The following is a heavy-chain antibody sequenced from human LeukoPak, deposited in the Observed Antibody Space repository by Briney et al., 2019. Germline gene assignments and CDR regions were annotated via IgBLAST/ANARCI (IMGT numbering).Heavy chain of an antibody. CDR1: GYTFTSYY. D-gene: IGHD2-21*02. Sequence: GASVKVSCKASGYTFTSYYMHWVRQAPGQGLEWVGIINPSGGSTSYAQKFQGRVTMTRDTSTSTVYMELSRLRSEDTAVYYCARVGVTAILYDAFDIWGQGTMVTVSS. CDR2: INPSGGST. V-gene: IGHV1-46*01. CDR3: ARVGVTAILYDAFDI. J-gene: IGHJ3*02.